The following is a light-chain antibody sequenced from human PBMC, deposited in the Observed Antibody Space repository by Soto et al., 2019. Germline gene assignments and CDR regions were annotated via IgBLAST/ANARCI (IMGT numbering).Light chain of an antibody. V-gene: IGKV3D-20*02. J-gene: IGKJ1*01. CDR2: DAT. CDR1: QTIASDY. Sequence: ENVLTQSPDTLSLSPGERATLSCRASQTIASDYFAWYQQKPGQAPRLLMYDATNRATGIPDRFSGSGSGTDFTLTISSLQAEDVAVYYCQQYYRPWTFGQGTKVEIK. CDR3: QQYYRPWT.